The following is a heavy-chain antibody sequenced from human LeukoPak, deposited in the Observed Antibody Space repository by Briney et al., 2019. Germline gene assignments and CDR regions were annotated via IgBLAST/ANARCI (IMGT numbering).Heavy chain of an antibody. CDR2: IYYSGST. V-gene: IGHV4-59*01. J-gene: IGHJ5*02. CDR3: AILTSNWFDP. D-gene: IGHD2-21*02. Sequence: SQTLSLTCTVSGGSISSYYWSWIRQPPGKGLEWIGYIYYSGSTNYNPSLKSRVTISVDTSKNQFSLKLNSVTAADTAVYYCAILTSNWFDPWGQGTLVTVSS. CDR1: GGSISSYY.